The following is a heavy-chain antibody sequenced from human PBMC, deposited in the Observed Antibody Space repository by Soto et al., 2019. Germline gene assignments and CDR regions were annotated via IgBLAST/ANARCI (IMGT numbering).Heavy chain of an antibody. CDR1: GFTFSTYW. J-gene: IGHJ4*02. CDR2: IKQDGNEK. D-gene: IGHD5-12*01. V-gene: IGHV3-7*03. Sequence: PGGSLRLSCEASGFTFSTYWMSWVRQAPGKGLEWVATIKQDGNEKHYVDSVRGRFTISRDSAKNSLYLQMNSLRAEDTAVYYCARGFGTDYWGQGTLVTVSS. CDR3: ARGFGTDY.